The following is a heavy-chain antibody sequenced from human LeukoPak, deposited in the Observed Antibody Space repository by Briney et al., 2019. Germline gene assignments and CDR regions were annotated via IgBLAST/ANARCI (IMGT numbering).Heavy chain of an antibody. D-gene: IGHD6-13*01. CDR2: ISSSSSYI. V-gene: IGHV3-21*01. Sequence: GGSLRLSCAASGFTVSSNYMSWVRQAPGKELEWVSSISSSSSYIYYADSVKGRFTISRDNAKNSLCLQMNSLRAEDTAVYYCARDVLATAGVFDYWGQGTLVTVSS. J-gene: IGHJ4*02. CDR3: ARDVLATAGVFDY. CDR1: GFTVSSNY.